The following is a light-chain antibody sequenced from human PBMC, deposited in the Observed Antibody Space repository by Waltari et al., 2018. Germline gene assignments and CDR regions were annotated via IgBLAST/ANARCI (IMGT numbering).Light chain of an antibody. J-gene: IGKJ2*01. CDR3: QQYYNTPYT. Sequence: DIVMTQSPDSLAVSLGARATINCSSSQARLDSSNSKNYVAWYQQKPGQPPKLLIYWASTRESGVPDRFSGSESGTEFTLTVSSLQAEDVAVYYCQQYYNTPYTFGQGTKLEI. CDR1: QARLDSSNSKNY. V-gene: IGKV4-1*01. CDR2: WAS.